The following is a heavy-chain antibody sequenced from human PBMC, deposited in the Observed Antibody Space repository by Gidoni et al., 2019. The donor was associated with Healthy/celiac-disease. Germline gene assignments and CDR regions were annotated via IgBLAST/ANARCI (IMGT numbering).Heavy chain of an antibody. Sequence: QVQLQESGPGLVTPSQTLSLTCTVSGCSISSGDYYWSWIRQPPGKGLEWIGYIYYSGSTYYNPSLKSRVTISVDTSKNQFSLKLSSVTAADTAVYYCARERGSWYGYFDYWGQGTLVTVSS. CDR2: IYYSGST. CDR1: GCSISSGDYY. V-gene: IGHV4-30-4*01. CDR3: ARERGSWYGYFDY. J-gene: IGHJ4*02. D-gene: IGHD6-13*01.